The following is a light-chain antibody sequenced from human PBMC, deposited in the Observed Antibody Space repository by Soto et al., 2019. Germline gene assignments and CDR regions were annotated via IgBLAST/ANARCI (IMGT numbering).Light chain of an antibody. CDR2: SAS. CDR3: HHYTNWPIT. Sequence: EILLTQSPSTLSVSPGETATLSCRASQRVGINLAWYQQKPGQAPRLLIYSASTRASGIPDRFSGSGSGTEFTLTISSLQSEDFAVYYCHHYTNWPITFGQGTRLEIK. CDR1: QRVGIN. V-gene: IGKV3-15*01. J-gene: IGKJ5*01.